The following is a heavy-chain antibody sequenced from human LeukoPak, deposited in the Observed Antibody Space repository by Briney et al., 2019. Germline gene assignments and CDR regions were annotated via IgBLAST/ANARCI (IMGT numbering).Heavy chain of an antibody. CDR2: IYSDGRT. V-gene: IGHV3-53*01. D-gene: IGHD1-14*01. J-gene: IGHJ4*02. Sequence: GGSLRLSCAASDFTVSNMYMTWVRQAPGKGLEWVSLIYSDGRTDYADSVKGRYTISRDNSKNTVYLQMNSLRVEDTAVYYCTTSRLRGRGFDYWGQGTLVTVSS. CDR3: TTSRLRGRGFDY. CDR1: DFTVSNMY.